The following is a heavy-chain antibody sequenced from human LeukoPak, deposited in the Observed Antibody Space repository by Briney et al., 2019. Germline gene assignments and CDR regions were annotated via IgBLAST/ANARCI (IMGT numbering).Heavy chain of an antibody. J-gene: IGHJ4*02. V-gene: IGHV3-30-3*02. CDR3: TKTGGPWD. D-gene: IGHD7-27*01. Sequence: GGSLRLSCAASGFTFSRYAMYWVRQAPGKGLEWVAVISYDGSNKYYADSVKGRFTISRDNSKNTLYLQMNSLRVEDTAMYYCTKTGGPWDWGQGTLVTVSS. CDR2: ISYDGSNK. CDR1: GFTFSRYA.